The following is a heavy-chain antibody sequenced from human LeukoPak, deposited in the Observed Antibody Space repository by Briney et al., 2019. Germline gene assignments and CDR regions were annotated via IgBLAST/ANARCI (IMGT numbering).Heavy chain of an antibody. Sequence: GGSLRLSCAASGFTFSSYAISWVRQAPGKGLDWVSAISGSGGSIYYADSVKGRFTMSRDNSKNTLYLQMNSLRAEDTAVYYCAKDGPYSSSWYPDYWGQGTLVTVSS. CDR1: GFTFSSYA. V-gene: IGHV3-23*01. D-gene: IGHD6-13*01. CDR2: ISGSGGSI. J-gene: IGHJ4*02. CDR3: AKDGPYSSSWYPDY.